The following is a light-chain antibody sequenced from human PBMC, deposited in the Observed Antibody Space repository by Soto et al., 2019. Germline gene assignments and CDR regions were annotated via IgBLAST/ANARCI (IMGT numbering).Light chain of an antibody. Sequence: DIQMTQSPSTLSASVGDRVTITCRASQSISSWLAWYQQKPGKAPKLLIYDASSLESGVPSRFGGSGSGTKFTLTISSLQPDDFATYYCQHYNSSLYTFGQGTKLEIK. CDR3: QHYNSSLYT. CDR1: QSISSW. V-gene: IGKV1-5*01. CDR2: DAS. J-gene: IGKJ2*01.